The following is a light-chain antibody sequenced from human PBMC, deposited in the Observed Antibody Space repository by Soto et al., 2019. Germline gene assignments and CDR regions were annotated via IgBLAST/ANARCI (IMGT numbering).Light chain of an antibody. J-gene: IGKJ1*01. CDR1: QSVSSN. CDR2: GAS. CDR3: QQYNNWPRT. V-gene: IGKV3-15*01. Sequence: EIVMTQSPATLSVSPGERATLSCRASQSVSSNLAWYQQKPGQAPRLLIYGASTRATGIPARFSGSGSGTEFTITISSLQSEDFAVYYCQQYNNWPRTFGQGNKVEIK.